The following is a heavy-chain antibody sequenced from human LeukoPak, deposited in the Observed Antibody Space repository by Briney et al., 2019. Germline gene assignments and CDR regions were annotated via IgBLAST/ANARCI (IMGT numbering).Heavy chain of an antibody. V-gene: IGHV1-2*02. CDR2: INPDSGGT. D-gene: IGHD6-13*01. CDR3: ARAPRGDTGIYYDY. CDR1: GYTFSDYY. J-gene: IGHJ4*02. Sequence: ASVKVSCKASGYTFSDYYMHWVRQAPGQGLEWMGWINPDSGGTNLAQKFQGRVTMTRDTSISTVYMELSRLRSDDTAVYYCARAPRGDTGIYYDYWGQGTLVTVSS.